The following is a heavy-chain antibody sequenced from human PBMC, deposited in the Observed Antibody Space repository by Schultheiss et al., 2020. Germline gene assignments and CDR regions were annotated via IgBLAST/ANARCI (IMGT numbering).Heavy chain of an antibody. D-gene: IGHD3-3*01. CDR3: ARGRGGRRDFGEA. Sequence: SETLSLTCTVSGASMFSYYWSWIRQSPGRGLEWIGYVYHYGGTGYSPPLKSRATISLDTSRNEFSLKLSSVTAADTAVYYCARGRGGRRDFGEAWGLGTLVTVSS. CDR2: VYHYGGT. CDR1: GASMFSYY. V-gene: IGHV4-59*08. J-gene: IGHJ5*02.